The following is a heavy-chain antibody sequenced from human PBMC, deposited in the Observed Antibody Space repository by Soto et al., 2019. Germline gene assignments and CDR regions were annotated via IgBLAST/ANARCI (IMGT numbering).Heavy chain of an antibody. CDR2: ISSSSSYI. D-gene: IGHD2-8*01. V-gene: IGHV3-21*06. CDR3: ARASLIGFGPSGWDL. CDR1: GFTLSDYS. J-gene: IGHJ5*02. Sequence: PGGSLRLSCAASGFTLSDYSVNWVRQAPGKGLEWVSSISSSSSYIYYADSVKGRFTISRDNTRNSLYLQMNSLRADDTAVYYCARASLIGFGPSGWDLWGQGTLVTSPQ.